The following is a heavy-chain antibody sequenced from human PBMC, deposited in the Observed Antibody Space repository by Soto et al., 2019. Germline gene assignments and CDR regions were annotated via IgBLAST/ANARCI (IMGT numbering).Heavy chain of an antibody. V-gene: IGHV1-18*01. D-gene: IGHD3-10*01. Sequence: ASVKVSCKASGYTFTSYGISWVRQAPGQGLEWMGWISAYNGNTNYAQKLQGRVTMTTDTSTSTAYMELRSLRSDDTAVYYCARDHDYYGSGISTFLYMDVWGKGTTVTVSS. CDR2: ISAYNGNT. CDR3: ARDHDYYGSGISTFLYMDV. J-gene: IGHJ6*03. CDR1: GYTFTSYG.